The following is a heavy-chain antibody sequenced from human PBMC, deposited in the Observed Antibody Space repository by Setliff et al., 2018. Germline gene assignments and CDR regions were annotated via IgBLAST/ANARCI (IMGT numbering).Heavy chain of an antibody. D-gene: IGHD3-9*01. CDR2: IYYSGST. Sequence: SETLSLTCTVSGGSISSHYWSWIRQPPGKGLEWIGSIYYSGSTNYNPSLKSRVTISVDKSKNQFSLELTSVTAADTAVYYCARDPTTYYDILTGSSSRRYGMDVWGQGTTVTVSS. CDR3: ARDPTTYYDILTGSSSRRYGMDV. V-gene: IGHV4-59*11. CDR1: GGSISSHY. J-gene: IGHJ6*02.